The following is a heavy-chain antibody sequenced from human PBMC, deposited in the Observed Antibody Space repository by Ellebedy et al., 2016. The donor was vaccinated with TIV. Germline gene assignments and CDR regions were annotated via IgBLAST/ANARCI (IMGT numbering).Heavy chain of an antibody. Sequence: AASVKVSCKASGNTFTSYSIYWVRRAPGRGLEWMGIINPTSGSTMYAQKFRGRVTVTSDTFTNTVYMEVSSLTSEDTAVYFCATTEYSRTWSFDYWGQGTLVTVSS. CDR2: INPTSGST. D-gene: IGHD6-13*01. CDR3: ATTEYSRTWSFDY. CDR1: GNTFTSYS. J-gene: IGHJ4*02. V-gene: IGHV1-46*01.